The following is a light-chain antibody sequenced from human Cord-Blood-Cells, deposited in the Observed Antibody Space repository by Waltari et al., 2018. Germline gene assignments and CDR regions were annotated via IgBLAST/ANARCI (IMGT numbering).Light chain of an antibody. CDR1: QRVSSY. V-gene: IGKV3-11*01. J-gene: IGKJ5*01. CDR2: DAS. CDR3: QQRSNWPPIT. Sequence: ETVLTQSPAPLSLSQGDRATLSCRASQRVSSYLAWYQQKTGQAPRLRIYDASNRATGIPARFSGSGSGTDFTLTISSLEPEDFAVYYCQQRSNWPPITFGQGTRLEIK.